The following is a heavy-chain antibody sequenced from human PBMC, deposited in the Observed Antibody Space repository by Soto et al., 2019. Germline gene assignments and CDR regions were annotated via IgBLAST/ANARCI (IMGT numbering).Heavy chain of an antibody. CDR2: IRFDGSNI. CDR3: ARDGVGVTAFWGYLDY. Sequence: QVQLVESGGGVVQPGRSLRLSCAASGSIFRGYGMHWIRQAPGKGLEWVAVIRFDGSNIHYADSVMGRFTISRDNSKNTLYLEMNSLRVEDTAVYYCARDGVGVTAFWGYLDYWGQGTLVTVSS. D-gene: IGHD2-8*01. V-gene: IGHV3-33*01. J-gene: IGHJ4*02. CDR1: GSIFRGYG.